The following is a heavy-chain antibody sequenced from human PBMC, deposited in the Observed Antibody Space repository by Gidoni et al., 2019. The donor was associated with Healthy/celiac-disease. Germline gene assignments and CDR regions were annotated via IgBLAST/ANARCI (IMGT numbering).Heavy chain of an antibody. CDR2: IYYSGST. J-gene: IGHJ2*01. V-gene: IGHV4-59*08. Sequence: QVQLQESGPGLVKPSETLSLTCTVPGGSISSYYWSWIRQPPGKGLEWIGYIYYSGSTNYTPSLKSRVTISVDTSKNQFSLKLSSGPAADTAVYYCARHAWYFDLWGRGTLVTVSS. CDR3: ARHAWYFDL. CDR1: GGSISSYY.